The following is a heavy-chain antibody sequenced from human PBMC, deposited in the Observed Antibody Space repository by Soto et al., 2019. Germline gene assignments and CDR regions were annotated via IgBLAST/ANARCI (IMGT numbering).Heavy chain of an antibody. J-gene: IGHJ4*02. D-gene: IGHD3-22*01. V-gene: IGHV3-23*01. CDR2: ISGSGGST. CDR1: GFTFSNYA. Sequence: EVELLESGGGLVQTGGSLRLSCAASGFTFSNYAMNWVRQAPGKGLEWVSAISGSGGSTYYADSVKGRFTISRDNSKNTLYLQMNRLRAEATAVYYCVGDDSSGHYPPDLNYWGQGTLVIVSS. CDR3: VGDDSSGHYPPDLNY.